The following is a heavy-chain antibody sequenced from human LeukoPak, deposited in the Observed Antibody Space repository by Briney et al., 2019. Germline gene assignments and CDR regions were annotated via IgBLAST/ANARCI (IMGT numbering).Heavy chain of an antibody. CDR2: IYYSGST. J-gene: IGHJ4*02. CDR3: ARHLRGEQQLSGFDY. CDR1: GGSISSYY. D-gene: IGHD6-13*01. V-gene: IGHV4-59*08. Sequence: SETLSLTCTVSGGSISSYYWSWIRQPPGKGLEWIGYIYYSGSTKYNPSLRSRVTISADPSKNQFSLKLSSVTAADTAVYYCARHLRGEQQLSGFDYWGQGTPVTVSS.